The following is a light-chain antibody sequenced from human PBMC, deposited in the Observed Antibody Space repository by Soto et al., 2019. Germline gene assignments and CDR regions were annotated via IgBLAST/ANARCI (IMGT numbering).Light chain of an antibody. CDR3: QQYGGSPRVS. CDR1: QTVSDNY. Sequence: EIVLTQSPGALSLSPGERATLSCRASQTVSDNYLAWYPQKPGQAPRLLIYCASTRATGIPDRFSGSGSGTNFPLTISRLEPEDFAVSYCQQYGGSPRVSFGGGTKVEIK. CDR2: CAS. J-gene: IGKJ4*01. V-gene: IGKV3-20*01.